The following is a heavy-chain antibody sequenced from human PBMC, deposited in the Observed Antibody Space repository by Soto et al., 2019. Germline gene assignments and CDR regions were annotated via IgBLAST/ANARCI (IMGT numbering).Heavy chain of an antibody. CDR1: GGTFSSYT. CDR2: IIPMFGIA. CDR3: ARGYGDSHDY. D-gene: IGHD4-17*01. V-gene: IGHV1-69*02. J-gene: IGHJ4*02. Sequence: QVQLVQSGAEVKKTGASVKVSCKASGGTFSSYTISWVRQAPGQGLEWMGRIIPMFGIANYAQKFQGRVTITADKSTSTAYMELSSLRSEDTAVYYCARGYGDSHDYWGQGTLVTVSS.